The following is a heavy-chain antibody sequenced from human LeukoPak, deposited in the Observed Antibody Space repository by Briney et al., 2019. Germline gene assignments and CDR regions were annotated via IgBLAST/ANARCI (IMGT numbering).Heavy chain of an antibody. D-gene: IGHD6-13*01. Sequence: PGRSLRLSCAASGFTFSSYSMNWVRQAPGKGLEWVSSISSSSSYIYYADSVKGRFTISRDNAKNSLYLQMNSLRAEDTAVYYCARVYSSSFYYYYYYYMDVWGKGTTVTVSS. CDR1: GFTFSSYS. CDR2: ISSSSSYI. V-gene: IGHV3-21*01. J-gene: IGHJ6*03. CDR3: ARVYSSSFYYYYYYYMDV.